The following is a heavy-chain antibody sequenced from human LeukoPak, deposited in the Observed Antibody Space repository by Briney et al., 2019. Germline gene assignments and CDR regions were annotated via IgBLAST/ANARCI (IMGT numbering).Heavy chain of an antibody. CDR1: GYTFTSYD. CDR3: AKDWGYTINWFDY. CDR2: MNPNSGNT. Sequence: ASVKVSCKASGYTFTSYDINWVRQATGQGLEWMGWMNPNSGNTGYAQKFQGRVTMTRNTSISTAYMELSSLRAEDTAVYFCAKDWGYTINWFDYWGQGTLVTVSS. V-gene: IGHV1-8*01. D-gene: IGHD3-16*02. J-gene: IGHJ4*02.